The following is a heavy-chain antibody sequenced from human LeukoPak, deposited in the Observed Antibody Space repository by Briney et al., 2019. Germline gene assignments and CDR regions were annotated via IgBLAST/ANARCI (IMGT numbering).Heavy chain of an antibody. V-gene: IGHV1-3*01. D-gene: IGHD3-22*01. CDR3: ARPKAGYYDSSGFFDY. CDR2: INGGNGNT. Sequence: ASVKVSCKASGYTFTTYAMHWVRQAPGQRLQWMGWINGGNGNTKYSQKFQGRVTITRDTSATTAYMGLSSLRSEDTAVYYCARPKAGYYDSSGFFDYWGQGTLVTVSS. J-gene: IGHJ4*02. CDR1: GYTFTTYA.